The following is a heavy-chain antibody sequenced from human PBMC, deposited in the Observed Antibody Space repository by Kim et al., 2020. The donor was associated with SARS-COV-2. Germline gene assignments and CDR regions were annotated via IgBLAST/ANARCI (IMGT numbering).Heavy chain of an antibody. J-gene: IGHJ4*02. V-gene: IGHV4-39*01. Sequence: YTPSLKSRVTISVDTSKNQFSLKLSSVTAADTAVYYCSGYSSGYYYRRDYWGQGTLVTVSS. D-gene: IGHD3-22*01. CDR3: SGYSSGYYYRRDY.